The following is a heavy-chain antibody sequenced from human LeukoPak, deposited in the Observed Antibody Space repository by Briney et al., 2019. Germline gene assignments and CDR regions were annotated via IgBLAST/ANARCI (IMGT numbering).Heavy chain of an antibody. CDR2: IYTSGST. CDR1: GGSISSGSYY. J-gene: IGHJ4*02. Sequence: SQTLSLTCTVSGGSISSGSYYWSWIRQPAGKGLEWIGRIYTSGSTNYNPSLKSRVTISVDTSKNQFSLKLSSVTAADTAVYYCARDKYYGSGSQIDYWGQGTLVTVSS. CDR3: ARDKYYGSGSQIDY. V-gene: IGHV4-61*02. D-gene: IGHD3-10*01.